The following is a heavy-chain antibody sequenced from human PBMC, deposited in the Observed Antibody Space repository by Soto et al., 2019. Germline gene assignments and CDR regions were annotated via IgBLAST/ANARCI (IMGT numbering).Heavy chain of an antibody. Sequence: QVQLQESGPGLVKPSQTLSLTCTVSGGSISSGDYYWSWIRQPPGKGLEWIGYIYYSGSTYYNPSLKSXXTXSXXTSKNQFSLKLSSVTAADTAVYYCARVHRQPHFDSWGQGTLVTVSS. CDR2: IYYSGST. CDR1: GGSISSGDYY. V-gene: IGHV4-30-4*01. J-gene: IGHJ4*02. CDR3: ARVHRQPHFDS. D-gene: IGHD6-13*01.